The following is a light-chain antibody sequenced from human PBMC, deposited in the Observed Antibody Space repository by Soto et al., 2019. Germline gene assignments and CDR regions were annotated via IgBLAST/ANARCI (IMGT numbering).Light chain of an antibody. CDR3: AACDDSLNGYV. Sequence: QSVLTQPPSASGTPEQRVTISCSGGSSNIGTNAVNWYQQLPGTAPKLLIYNNNQRPSGVPDRFSGSKSGTSASLAISGLQSEDEADYYCAACDDSLNGYVFGTGTKLTVL. CDR2: NNN. J-gene: IGLJ1*01. CDR1: SSNIGTNA. V-gene: IGLV1-44*01.